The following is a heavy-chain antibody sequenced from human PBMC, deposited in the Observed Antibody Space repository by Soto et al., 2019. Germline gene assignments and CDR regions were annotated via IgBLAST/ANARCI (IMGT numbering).Heavy chain of an antibody. D-gene: IGHD2-15*01. V-gene: IGHV1-58*01. CDR1: GFTFTSSA. J-gene: IGHJ6*02. CDR3: AADRGHCSGGSCYRWDYYYGMDV. Sequence: ASVKVSCKASGFTFTSSAVQWVRQARGQRLEWIGWIVVGSGNTNYAQKFQERVTITRDMSTSTAYMELSSLRSEDTAVYYCAADRGHCSGGSCYRWDYYYGMDVWGQGTTVTVSS. CDR2: IVVGSGNT.